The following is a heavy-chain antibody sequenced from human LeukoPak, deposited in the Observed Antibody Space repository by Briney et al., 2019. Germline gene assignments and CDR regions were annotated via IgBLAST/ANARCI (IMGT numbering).Heavy chain of an antibody. CDR1: GFTFSSYG. Sequence: GGSLRLSCAASGFTFSSYGMHWVRQAPGKGLEWVAFIRYDGSNKYYADSVKGRFTISRDNSKNTLYLQMNSLRAEDTAVYYCARVGGKGGDYFDYWGQGTLVTVSS. V-gene: IGHV3-30*02. D-gene: IGHD4-23*01. CDR2: IRYDGSNK. CDR3: ARVGGKGGDYFDY. J-gene: IGHJ4*02.